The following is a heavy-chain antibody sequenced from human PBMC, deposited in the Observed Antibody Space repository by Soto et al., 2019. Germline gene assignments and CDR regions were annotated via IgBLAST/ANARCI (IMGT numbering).Heavy chain of an antibody. V-gene: IGHV1-8*01. D-gene: IGHD1-26*01. Sequence: QVQLVQSGAEMKKPGASVKVSCKASGYTFTNFDINWVXQAPGQGLEWLGWMTPNSGNTGYAQKXXXXXXXXXXXXXXXXXXXXXXXXXXXXXXXXXXRNTYEVGDFHLWGQGTLVTVSS. CDR3: XRNTYEVGDFHL. CDR2: MTPNSGNT. J-gene: IGHJ4*02. CDR1: GYTFTNFD.